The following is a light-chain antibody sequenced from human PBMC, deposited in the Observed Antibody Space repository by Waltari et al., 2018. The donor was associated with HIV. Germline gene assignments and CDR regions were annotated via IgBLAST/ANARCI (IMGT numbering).Light chain of an antibody. V-gene: IGKV1-5*03. CDR1: QSISSW. CDR2: KTS. Sequence: DIQMTQSPSTLSASVGDRVTIGCRASQSISSWLAWYQQKPGKAPKLLVYKTSTLESGVPSRFSGSGSGTEFTLTISSLQPDDFATYYCQQYNSLPYTFGQGTKLEI. CDR3: QQYNSLPYT. J-gene: IGKJ2*01.